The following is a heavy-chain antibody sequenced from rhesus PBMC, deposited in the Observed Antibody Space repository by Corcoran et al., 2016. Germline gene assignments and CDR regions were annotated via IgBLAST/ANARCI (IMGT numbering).Heavy chain of an antibody. V-gene: IGHV4-73*01. J-gene: IGHJ6*01. CDR1: GGSISGYYS. CDR3: ARVNWNYWLRGLDS. Sequence: QVQLQQWGEGLVKPSETLSLTCAVYGGSISGYYSWSWIRPPPGKGLQWIGYIYGNSASTNYNPSLKNRFSISKYTSKNQCSLKLSYVTAADTAVDYCARVNWNYWLRGLDSWGQGVVVTGSS. D-gene: IGHD1-26*01. CDR2: IYGNSAST.